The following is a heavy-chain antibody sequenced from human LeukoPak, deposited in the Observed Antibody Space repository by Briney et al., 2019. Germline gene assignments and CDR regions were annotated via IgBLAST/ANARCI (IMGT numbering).Heavy chain of an antibody. Sequence: SVKVSCKASGGTLSSYAISWVRQAPGQGLEWMGGIIPIFGTANYAQKFQGRVTITADKSTSTAYMELSSLRSEDTAVYYCARGPHYDSSGYLDYWGQGTLVTVSS. J-gene: IGHJ4*02. V-gene: IGHV1-69*06. CDR3: ARGPHYDSSGYLDY. CDR2: IIPIFGTA. D-gene: IGHD3-22*01. CDR1: GGTLSSYA.